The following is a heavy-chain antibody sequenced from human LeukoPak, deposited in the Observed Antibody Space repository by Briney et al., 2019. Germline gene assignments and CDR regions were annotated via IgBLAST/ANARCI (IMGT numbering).Heavy chain of an antibody. CDR2: VKSDGSDT. CDR3: TTGIGNYYYY. CDR1: GSTFSRYW. D-gene: IGHD3-10*01. V-gene: IGHV3-74*01. J-gene: IGHJ4*02. Sequence: GALRLSCAASGSTFSRYWMHWVRQAPGKGLVWVSRVKSDGSDTIYADSVKGRFTISRDNAKNTLYLQMDSLRVEDTAVYYCTTGIGNYYYYWGQGTLVTVAS.